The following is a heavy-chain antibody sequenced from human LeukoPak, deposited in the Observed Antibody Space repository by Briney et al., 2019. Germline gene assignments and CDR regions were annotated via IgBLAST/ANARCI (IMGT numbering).Heavy chain of an antibody. CDR3: ATGADSSGYPLFDY. D-gene: IGHD3-22*01. CDR1: GGSFTGYY. CDR2: INPSGST. Sequence: PSETLSLTCAVYGGSFTGYYWSWIRQPPGKGLEWIGEINPSGSTNYNPSLKSRVTISVDTSKNQFSLKLSSVTAADTAVYYCATGADSSGYPLFDYWGQGTLVTVSS. J-gene: IGHJ4*02. V-gene: IGHV4-34*01.